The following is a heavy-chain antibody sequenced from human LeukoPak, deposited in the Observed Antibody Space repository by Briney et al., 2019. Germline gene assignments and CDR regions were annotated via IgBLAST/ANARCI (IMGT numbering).Heavy chain of an antibody. CDR2: IYPGDSDT. J-gene: IGHJ3*02. V-gene: IGHV5-51*01. Sequence: GESLEISCKGPGYSFTNYWIGWVRQMPGKGLEWMGIIYPGDSDTRYSPSFQGQVTISADKSISTAYLQWSSLRASETAMYYCARSGSLGTFDIWGQGTLVTVSS. CDR1: GYSFTNYW. CDR3: ARSGSLGTFDI. D-gene: IGHD1-26*01.